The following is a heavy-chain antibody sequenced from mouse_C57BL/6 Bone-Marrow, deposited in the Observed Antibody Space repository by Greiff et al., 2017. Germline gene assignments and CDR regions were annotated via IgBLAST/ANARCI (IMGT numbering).Heavy chain of an antibody. D-gene: IGHD2-1*01. CDR3: ARAPHYGNYSSFDY. CDR1: GFTFSDYY. CDR2: INYDGSST. V-gene: IGHV5-16*01. J-gene: IGHJ2*01. Sequence: EVQLVESEGGLVQPGRSMKLSCTASGFTFSDYYMAWVRQVPEKGLEWVANINYDGSSTYYLDSLKSRFIITRDNAKNILYLQMSSLKSEDTAKYYCARAPHYGNYSSFDYWGQGTTLTVSS.